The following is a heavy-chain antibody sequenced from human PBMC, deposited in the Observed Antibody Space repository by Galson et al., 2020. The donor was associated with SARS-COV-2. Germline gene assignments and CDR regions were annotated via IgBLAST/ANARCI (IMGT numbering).Heavy chain of an antibody. J-gene: IGHJ2*01. CDR3: ARDRRGYNWNDGILDSYWYFDL. V-gene: IGHV3-21*01. CDR1: GFTFSSYS. Sequence: NSGGSLRLSCAASGFTFSSYSMNWVRQAPGKGLEWVSSISSSSSYIYYADSVKGRFTISRDNAKNSLYLQMNSLRAEDTAVYYCARDRRGYNWNDGILDSYWYFDLWGRGTLVTVSS. D-gene: IGHD1-1*01. CDR2: ISSSSSYI.